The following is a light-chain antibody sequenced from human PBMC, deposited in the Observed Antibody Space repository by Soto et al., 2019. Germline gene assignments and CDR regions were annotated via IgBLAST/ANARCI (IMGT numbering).Light chain of an antibody. CDR1: SSDVGNYNY. CDR3: SSYAGNNNYV. J-gene: IGLJ1*01. Sequence: QSVLTQPPSASGSPGQSVTISCTGTSSDVGNYNYVSWYQQHPGKAPKLMIYEVNKRPSWVPDRFSGSKSGNTASLTVSGLQAEDEADYYCSSYAGNNNYVFGTGTKLTVL. V-gene: IGLV2-8*01. CDR2: EVN.